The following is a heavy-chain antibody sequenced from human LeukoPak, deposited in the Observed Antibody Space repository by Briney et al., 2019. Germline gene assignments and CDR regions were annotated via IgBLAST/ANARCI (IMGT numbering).Heavy chain of an antibody. CDR2: IYHSGST. D-gene: IGHD2-2*01. Sequence: SETLSLTCAVSGYSISSGYYWGWIRPPPGKGLEWIGIIYHSGSTYYNPSLKSRVTISLDTSKNQLSLKLNSVTAADTAVYYWVSGDIVVVPAATYILFDPWGQGSLVTV. CDR1: GYSISSGYY. J-gene: IGHJ5*02. CDR3: VSGDIVVVPAATYILFDP. V-gene: IGHV4-38-2*01.